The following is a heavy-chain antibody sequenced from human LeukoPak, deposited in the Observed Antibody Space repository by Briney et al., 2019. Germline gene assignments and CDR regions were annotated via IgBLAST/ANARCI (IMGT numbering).Heavy chain of an antibody. CDR3: ARAPTDMTLRRTNWFDP. CDR1: GESFSGYY. J-gene: IGHJ5*02. CDR2: INHTGST. Sequence: SETLSLTCAVYGESFSGYYWSWIRQPPGKGLEWIGEINHTGSTNYDPSLKSRVTISVDTSKNQFSLKLSSVTAADTAVYYCARAPTDMTLRRTNWFDPWGQGTLVTVSS. D-gene: IGHD4-17*01. V-gene: IGHV4-34*01.